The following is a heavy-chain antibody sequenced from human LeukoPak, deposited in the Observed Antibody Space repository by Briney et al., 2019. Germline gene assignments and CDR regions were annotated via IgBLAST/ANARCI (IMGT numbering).Heavy chain of an antibody. D-gene: IGHD6-19*01. CDR1: GFTFSSYS. CDR3: ARGAAVAAPPSDY. CDR2: ISSSSSYI. Sequence: PGGSLRLPCAASGFTFSSYSMNWGRQAPGKGLEWVSSISSSSSYIYYADSVKGRFTISRDNAKNSLYLQMNSLRAEDTAVYYCARGAAVAAPPSDYWGQGTLVTVSS. V-gene: IGHV3-21*01. J-gene: IGHJ4*02.